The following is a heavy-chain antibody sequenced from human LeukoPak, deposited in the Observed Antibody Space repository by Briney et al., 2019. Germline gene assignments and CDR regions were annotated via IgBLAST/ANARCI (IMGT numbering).Heavy chain of an antibody. Sequence: RGSLRLSCAASGFTVSSNYMSWVRQAPGKGLEWVSVIYSGGSTYYADSVKGRFTISRDNAKNSLYLQMNSLRDEDTALYYCARNRAYAFDYWGQGTLVTVSS. D-gene: IGHD5-12*01. CDR2: IYSGGST. CDR3: ARNRAYAFDY. CDR1: GFTVSSNY. J-gene: IGHJ4*02. V-gene: IGHV3-53*01.